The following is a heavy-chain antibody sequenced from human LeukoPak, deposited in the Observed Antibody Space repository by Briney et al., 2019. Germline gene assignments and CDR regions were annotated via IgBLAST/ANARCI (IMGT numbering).Heavy chain of an antibody. CDR2: IYTSGST. CDR3: ARPTIFGVVEYYMDV. J-gene: IGHJ6*03. Sequence: PSETLSLTCTVPGGSISSHCWTWIRQPAEKGPEWIGRIYTSGSTNYNPSLKSRVTISVDTSKNQFSLKLSSVTAADTAVYYCARPTIFGVVEYYMDVWGKGTTVTVSS. D-gene: IGHD3-3*01. V-gene: IGHV4-4*07. CDR1: GGSISSHC.